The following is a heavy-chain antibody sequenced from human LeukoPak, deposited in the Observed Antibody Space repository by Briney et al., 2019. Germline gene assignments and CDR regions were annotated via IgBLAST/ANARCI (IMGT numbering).Heavy chain of an antibody. V-gene: IGHV4-39*07. Sequence: SETLSLTCTVSGGSISSSSYYWGWIRQPPGKGLEWIGEINHSGSTNYNPSLKSRVTISVDTSKNQFSLKLSSVTAADTAVYYCARAIVYSSGWYPDCTGCMDVWGQGTTVTVSS. CDR2: INHSGST. D-gene: IGHD6-19*01. CDR3: ARAIVYSSGWYPDCTGCMDV. J-gene: IGHJ6*02. CDR1: GGSISSSSYY.